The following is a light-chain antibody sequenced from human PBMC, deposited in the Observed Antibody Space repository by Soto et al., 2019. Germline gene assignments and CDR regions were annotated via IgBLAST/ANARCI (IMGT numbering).Light chain of an antibody. V-gene: IGKV1-8*01. Sequence: AIRMTQSPSSLSASTGDRVTITCRASQGISSYLAWYQQKPGKAPKLLIYAASTLQSGVPSRFSGSGSGTDFTLTISCLQSEDFATHYCQQYYSYSGLTFGGGTKVEIK. CDR3: QQYYSYSGLT. CDR2: AAS. J-gene: IGKJ4*01. CDR1: QGISSY.